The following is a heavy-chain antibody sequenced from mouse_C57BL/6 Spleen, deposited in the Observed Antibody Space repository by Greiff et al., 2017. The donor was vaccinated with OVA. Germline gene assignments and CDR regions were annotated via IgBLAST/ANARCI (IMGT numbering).Heavy chain of an antibody. CDR3: ARGGPLTGYYAMDY. J-gene: IGHJ4*01. D-gene: IGHD4-1*01. V-gene: IGHV1-9*01. Sequence: QVQLQQSGAELMKPGASVKLSCKATGYTFTGYWIEWVKQRPGHGLEWIGEILPGSGSTNYNEKFKGKATFTADTSSNTAYMQLSSLTTEDSDIYYCARGGPLTGYYAMDYWGQGTSVTVSS. CDR1: GYTFTGYW. CDR2: ILPGSGST.